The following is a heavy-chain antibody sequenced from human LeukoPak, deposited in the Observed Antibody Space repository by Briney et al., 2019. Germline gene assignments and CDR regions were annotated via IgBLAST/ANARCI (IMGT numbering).Heavy chain of an antibody. CDR3: AKDAGTSGWFDS. D-gene: IGHD6-19*01. CDR1: VYTFAAYY. Sequence: ASVKVSCTASVYTFAAYYIHWVRQAPGQGLEWIGWINPNSGGTNYAQKFQGRVTMTRDPSISTAYMELSRLTSDDTTVYFCAKDAGTSGWFDSWGQGTLVTVSS. J-gene: IGHJ5*01. V-gene: IGHV1-2*02. CDR2: INPNSGGT.